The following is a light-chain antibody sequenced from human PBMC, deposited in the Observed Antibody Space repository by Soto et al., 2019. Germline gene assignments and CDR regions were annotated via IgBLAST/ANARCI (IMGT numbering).Light chain of an antibody. CDR3: QQYGNSPWT. CDR1: QSVASSY. J-gene: IGKJ1*01. V-gene: IGKV3-20*01. Sequence: EIVLTQSPGTLSLSPGNRATLSCRASQSVASSYLAWYQQKPGQAPRLLIYGASTRATGIPDRFSGSGSETDFTLSISSLEPEDIAVYYCQQYGNSPWTFGQGTKVEIK. CDR2: GAS.